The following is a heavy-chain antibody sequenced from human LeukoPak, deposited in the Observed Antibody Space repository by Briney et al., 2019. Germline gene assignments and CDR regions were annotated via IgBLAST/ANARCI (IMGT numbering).Heavy chain of an antibody. V-gene: IGHV4-59*01. CDR2: IYYSGST. D-gene: IGHD6-13*01. Sequence: SETLSLTCTVSGGSISSYYWSWIRQPPGKGLEWIGYIYYSGSTNYNPSLKSRVTISVDTSKNQFSLKLSSVTAADTAVYYCAVSIAAAGTEGYCDYWGQGTLVTVSS. CDR3: AVSIAAAGTEGYCDY. CDR1: GGSISSYY. J-gene: IGHJ4*02.